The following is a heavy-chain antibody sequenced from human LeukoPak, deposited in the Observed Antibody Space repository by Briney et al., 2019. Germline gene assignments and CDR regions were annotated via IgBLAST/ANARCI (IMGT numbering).Heavy chain of an antibody. CDR3: ASSNIVVVPAAYPYFDY. CDR2: IYYSGST. V-gene: IGHV4-30-4*08. Sequence: SQTLSLTCTVSGGSISSGGYYWSWIRQHPGKGLEWIGYIYYSGSTYYKPSLKSRVTISVDTSKNQFSLKLSSVTAADTAVYYCASSNIVVVPAAYPYFDYWGQGTLVTVSS. D-gene: IGHD2-2*01. CDR1: GGSISSGGYY. J-gene: IGHJ4*02.